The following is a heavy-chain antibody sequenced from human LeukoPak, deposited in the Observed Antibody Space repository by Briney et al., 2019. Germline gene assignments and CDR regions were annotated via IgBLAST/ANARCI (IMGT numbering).Heavy chain of an antibody. Sequence: PGGSLRLSCAASGFTFTSYAMSWVRQAPGKGLEWVSAINNSGDSTYYADSVKGRFTISRDNAKNSLYLQMNSLRAEDTAVYYCASGIGSSWDFDYWGQGTLVTVSS. CDR3: ASGIGSSWDFDY. CDR2: INNSGDST. V-gene: IGHV3-23*01. CDR1: GFTFTSYA. D-gene: IGHD6-13*01. J-gene: IGHJ4*02.